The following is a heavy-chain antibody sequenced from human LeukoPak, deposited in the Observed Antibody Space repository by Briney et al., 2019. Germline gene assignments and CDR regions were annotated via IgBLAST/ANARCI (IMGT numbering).Heavy chain of an antibody. CDR1: GGSISSGTYY. Sequence: SETLSLTCTVSGGSISSGTYYWSWIRQPAGKGLEWIGRIYTSGSTNYNPSLKSRVTVSLDTSKNQFSLRLTSVTAADTAVYYCARRWSAMVRGVIITASRWFDPWGQGTLVTVSS. D-gene: IGHD3-10*01. CDR3: ARRWSAMVRGVIITASRWFDP. J-gene: IGHJ5*02. V-gene: IGHV4-61*02. CDR2: IYTSGST.